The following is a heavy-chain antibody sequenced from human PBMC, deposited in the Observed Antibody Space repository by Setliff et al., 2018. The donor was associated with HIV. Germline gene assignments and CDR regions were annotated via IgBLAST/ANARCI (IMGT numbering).Heavy chain of an antibody. CDR1: GFIFSKSC. D-gene: IGHD2-8*02. V-gene: IGHV3-7*03. Sequence: QPGGSLRLSCAASGFIFSKSCMSCVRQAPGKGLEWVATIKQDESEMQYVDSVKGRFTISRDNAKNSLYLEMNTLRAEDTAVYYCARGPSSTHWSPGYFQHWGQGTPVTVS. CDR3: ARGPSSTHWSPGYFQH. J-gene: IGHJ1*01. CDR2: IKQDESEM.